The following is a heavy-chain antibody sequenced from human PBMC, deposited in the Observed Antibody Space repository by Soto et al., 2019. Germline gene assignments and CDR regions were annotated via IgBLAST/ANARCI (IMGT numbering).Heavy chain of an antibody. V-gene: IGHV1-69*01. J-gene: IGHJ6*02. CDR2: IIPIFGTA. CDR1: GGTFSSYA. D-gene: IGHD3-16*01. Sequence: QVQLVQSGAEVKKPGSSVKVSCKASGGTFSSYAISWVRQAPGQGLEWMGGIIPIFGTANYAQKFQGRVTITADESTSTAYMELSNLRSEDTAVYYCAIVWGALSVLRFLSPGGYYGMDVCGQGTTVTVSS. CDR3: AIVWGALSVLRFLSPGGYYGMDV.